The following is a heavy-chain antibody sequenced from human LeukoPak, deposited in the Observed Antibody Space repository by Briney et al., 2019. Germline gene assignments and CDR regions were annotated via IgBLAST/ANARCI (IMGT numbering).Heavy chain of an antibody. Sequence: PGGSLRLSCAASGFTFSSYAMHWVRQAPGKGLEWVAVISYDGSNKYYADSVKGRFTISRDNSKNTLYLQMNSLRAEDTAVYYCARDIDSHGFGYYGMDVWGQGTTVTVSS. CDR1: GFTFSSYA. CDR2: ISYDGSNK. CDR3: ARDIDSHGFGYYGMDV. V-gene: IGHV3-30-3*01. J-gene: IGHJ6*02. D-gene: IGHD5-18*01.